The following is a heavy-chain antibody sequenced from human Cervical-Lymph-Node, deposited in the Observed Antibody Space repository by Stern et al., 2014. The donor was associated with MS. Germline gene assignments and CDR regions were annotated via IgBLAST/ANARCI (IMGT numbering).Heavy chain of an antibody. J-gene: IGHJ4*02. Sequence: QLQLQESGPGLVKPSQTLSLTCTVSGGSISSGSHYWSWIRQPAGKGLEWIGRTYTSGSTNYNPSLKSRVTISVDTSKNQFSLKVSSVTAADTAVYYCARGYSSGWDYFDYCGQGTLVTVSS. CDR1: GGSISSGSHY. CDR3: ARGYSSGWDYFDY. CDR2: TYTSGST. D-gene: IGHD6-19*01. V-gene: IGHV4-61*02.